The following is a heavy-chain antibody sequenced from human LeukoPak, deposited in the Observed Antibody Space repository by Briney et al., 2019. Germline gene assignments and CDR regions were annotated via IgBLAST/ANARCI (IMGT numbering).Heavy chain of an antibody. CDR1: GFTFSTYS. CDR3: ARGRSITLLRGVAMSDGFDI. V-gene: IGHV3-21*01. Sequence: AGGSLRLSCAASGFTFSTYSMNWDRQAPGKGLEWVSFIDTSGSYIYYGDSMKGRFTISRDNAKNSLYLQMSGLRAEDTAVYYCARGRSITLLRGVAMSDGFDIWGQGAMVTVSS. CDR2: IDTSGSYI. D-gene: IGHD3-10*01. J-gene: IGHJ3*02.